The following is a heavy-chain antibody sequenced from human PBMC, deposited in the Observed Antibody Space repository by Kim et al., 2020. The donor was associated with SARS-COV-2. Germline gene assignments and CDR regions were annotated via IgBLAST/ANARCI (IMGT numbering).Heavy chain of an antibody. CDR3: AKTVVTAFNWFDP. CDR2: IYHSGST. J-gene: IGHJ5*02. V-gene: IGHV4-38-2*02. Sequence: SETLSLTCTVSGYSISSGYYWGWIRQPPGKGLEWIGSIYHSGSTYYNPSLKSRVTISVDTSKNQFSLKLSSVTAADTAVYYCAKTVVTAFNWFDPWGQGT. CDR1: GYSISSGYY. D-gene: IGHD2-21*02.